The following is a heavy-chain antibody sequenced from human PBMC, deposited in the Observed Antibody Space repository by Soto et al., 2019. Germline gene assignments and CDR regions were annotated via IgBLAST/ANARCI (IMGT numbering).Heavy chain of an antibody. CDR1: SGSISSSNW. J-gene: IGHJ4*02. V-gene: IGHV4-4*02. CDR2: IYHSGST. D-gene: IGHD4-17*01. Sequence: PSETLSLTCAVSSGSISSSNWWSWVRQPPGKGLEWIGEIYHSGSTNYNPSLKSRVTISVDKSKNQFSLKLSSVTAADTAVYYCARSGGYHGDYYSPFDYWGQGTLVTVSS. CDR3: ARSGGYHGDYYSPFDY.